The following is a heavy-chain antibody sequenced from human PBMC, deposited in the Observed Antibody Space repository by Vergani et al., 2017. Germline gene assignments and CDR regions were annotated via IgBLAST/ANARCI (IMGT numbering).Heavy chain of an antibody. V-gene: IGHV4-59*01. J-gene: IGHJ5*02. Sequence: QVQLQESGPGLVKPSETLSLTCTVSGAAIKDFYWSWFRQPPGKGLEWIGYVYYTGSTTYNPSLKSRVTISVDTSNNQFSLRMTSLTAADTAIYYCARDRDLYCRSTTSCHTWFVPWGQGSLVTVSS. D-gene: IGHD2/OR15-2a*01. CDR2: VYYTGST. CDR3: ARDRDLYCRSTTSCHTWFVP. CDR1: GAAIKDFY.